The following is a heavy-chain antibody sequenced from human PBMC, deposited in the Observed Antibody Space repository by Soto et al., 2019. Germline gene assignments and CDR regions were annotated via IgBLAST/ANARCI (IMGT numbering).Heavy chain of an antibody. CDR3: ARGGLSGRGYFYYYMDV. Sequence: QVQLVQPGAEVRKPGASVKLPCKASGYTLTNFAMQWVRQAPGQRLEWMGWINGGNGSTKYSQNFQGRVTITTDTSASTVYMELSSLRSEDTAVYFFARGGLSGRGYFYYYMDVWGKGTTVTVSS. CDR1: GYTLTNFA. V-gene: IGHV1-3*01. D-gene: IGHD3-9*01. CDR2: INGGNGST. J-gene: IGHJ6*03.